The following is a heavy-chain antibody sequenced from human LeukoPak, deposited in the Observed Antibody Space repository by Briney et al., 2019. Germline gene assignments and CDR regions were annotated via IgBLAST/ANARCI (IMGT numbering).Heavy chain of an antibody. CDR2: INQDGSEK. Sequence: PGGSLRLSCAGSGFTFSNYYMSWVRQAPGKGLEWVANINQDGSEKYYVDSVKGRFTISRDNAKNSLYLQMNSLRAEDTAVYYCGSGWYLGHPWGQGTLVTVSS. D-gene: IGHD6-19*01. V-gene: IGHV3-7*01. CDR3: GSGWYLGHP. J-gene: IGHJ5*02. CDR1: GFTFSNYY.